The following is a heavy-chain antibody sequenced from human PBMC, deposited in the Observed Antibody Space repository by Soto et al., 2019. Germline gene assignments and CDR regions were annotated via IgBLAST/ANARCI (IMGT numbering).Heavy chain of an antibody. Sequence: QVQLLQSGAELKRAGSSVRVSCTASGGSFNSYTVSWVRQAPGQGLEWMGRIIPYLGISNYAEKFWGRVTISANRSTSTAYMDLSGLTSEDTALYFCAREDSSSSLDYWVQGSLVTVSS. J-gene: IGHJ4*02. D-gene: IGHD2-2*01. CDR1: GGSFNSYT. CDR3: AREDSSSSLDY. V-gene: IGHV1-69*08. CDR2: IIPYLGIS.